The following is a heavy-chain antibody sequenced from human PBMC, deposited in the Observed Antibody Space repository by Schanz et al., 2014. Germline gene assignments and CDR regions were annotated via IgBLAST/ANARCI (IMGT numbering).Heavy chain of an antibody. CDR2: TKAGGRDI. CDR3: AREAKWGQWYFDL. Sequence: QVQLVESGGGLVKPGGSLRLSCAASGFTFSDNFMSWIRQAPGKGLEWLSYTKAGGRDIHYADSVKGRFTVSRDNSENTVYLEFHSLRSEDTALYYCAREAKWGQWYFDLWGRGSLVTVSS. D-gene: IGHD1-26*01. V-gene: IGHV3-11*04. J-gene: IGHJ2*01. CDR1: GFTFSDNF.